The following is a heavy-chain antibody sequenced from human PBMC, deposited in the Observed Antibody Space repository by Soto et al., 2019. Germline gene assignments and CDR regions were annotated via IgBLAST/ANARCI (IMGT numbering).Heavy chain of an antibody. J-gene: IGHJ4*02. CDR3: ATESRHDFSNLG. V-gene: IGHV1-46*01. Sequence: GASVKVSCKPSGYAFFSYYMHWVRQAPGQGLEWMGIINPSGGGTTYAQKFQGRIAITRDTSTSTVFMELSSLRSEDTALYYCATESRHDFSNLGWGQGTLVTVSS. CDR2: INPSGGGT. D-gene: IGHD4-4*01. CDR1: GYAFFSYY.